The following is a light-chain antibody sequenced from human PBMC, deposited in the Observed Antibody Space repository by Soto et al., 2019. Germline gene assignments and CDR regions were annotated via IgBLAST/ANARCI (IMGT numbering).Light chain of an antibody. CDR2: EGT. CDR3: ASHAGRGTVV. Sequence: QSALTQPASVSGSPGQSINISCTGTSSDVVTYNLVSWYQQHPGKAPTVLIYEGTKRPSGVSNRFSGSKSGNTASLTISGLQAEDDADYYCASHAGRGTVVFGGGTQLTVL. V-gene: IGLV2-23*01. CDR1: SSDVVTYNL. J-gene: IGLJ3*02.